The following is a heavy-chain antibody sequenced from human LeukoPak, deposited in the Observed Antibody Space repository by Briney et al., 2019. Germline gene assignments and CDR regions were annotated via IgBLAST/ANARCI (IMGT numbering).Heavy chain of an antibody. CDR2: ISAYNGNT. V-gene: IGHV1-18*01. Sequence: ASVKVSCKASGYTFTSYGISWVRQAPGQGLEWMGWISAYNGNTNYAQKFQGRVTITADKSTSTAYMELSSLRSEDTAVYYCARDFVTPAAFDIWGQGTMVTVSS. D-gene: IGHD4-23*01. CDR1: GYTFTSYG. CDR3: ARDFVTPAAFDI. J-gene: IGHJ3*02.